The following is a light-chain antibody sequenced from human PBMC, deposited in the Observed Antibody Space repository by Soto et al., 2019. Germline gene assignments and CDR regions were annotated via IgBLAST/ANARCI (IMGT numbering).Light chain of an antibody. CDR1: QSVSSN. J-gene: IGKJ1*01. V-gene: IGKV3-15*01. CDR3: QQYNNWQWT. Sequence: EIVLTQSPATLSVSPGQRATIYCRASQSVSSNLAWYQQKPGQAPRLLIYGASTRATGIPARFSGSGSGTEFTLTISSLQSEDFAVYYCQQYNNWQWTFGQGTKVDIK. CDR2: GAS.